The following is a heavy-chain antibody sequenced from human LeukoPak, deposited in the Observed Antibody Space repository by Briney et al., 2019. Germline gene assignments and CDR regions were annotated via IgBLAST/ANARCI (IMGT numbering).Heavy chain of an antibody. CDR2: TYYRSKWYN. CDR1: GDTFSSNLAT. Sequence: SQTLSLTCVASGDTFSSNLATWNWVRPSPSRGLEWLGRTYYRSKWYNDYAESVKSRISINADTSMNHFSLQLNSVTPEDTAVYFCERARSCSFDTGGQGNQATVS. V-gene: IGHV6-1*01. CDR3: ERARSCSFDT. J-gene: IGHJ5*02. D-gene: IGHD2-21*01.